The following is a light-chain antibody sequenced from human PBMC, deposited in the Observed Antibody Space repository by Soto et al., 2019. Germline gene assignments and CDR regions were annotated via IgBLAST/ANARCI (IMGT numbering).Light chain of an antibody. CDR2: EVS. CDR3: SSYTITNILSYV. V-gene: IGLV2-8*01. J-gene: IGLJ1*01. Sequence: QSVLTQPPSASGSPGQSVTISCTGTSSDVGGYNSVSWYQQHPGKAPRLMIYEVSKRPSGVPDRFSGSKSGNTASLTVSGLQAEDEADYYCSSYTITNILSYVFGTGTKVTVL. CDR1: SSDVGGYNS.